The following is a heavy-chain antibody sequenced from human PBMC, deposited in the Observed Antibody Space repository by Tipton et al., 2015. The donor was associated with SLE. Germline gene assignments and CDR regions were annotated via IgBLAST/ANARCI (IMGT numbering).Heavy chain of an antibody. J-gene: IGHJ3*02. CDR1: GGSISSGSYY. V-gene: IGHV4-61*09. Sequence: TLSLTCTVSGGSISSGSYYWSWIRQPAGKGLEWIGYIYTSGSTNYNPSLKSRVTISVDTSKNQFSLKLSSVTAADTAVYYCARGDAFDIWGQGTMVTVSS. CDR3: ARGDAFDI. CDR2: IYTSGST.